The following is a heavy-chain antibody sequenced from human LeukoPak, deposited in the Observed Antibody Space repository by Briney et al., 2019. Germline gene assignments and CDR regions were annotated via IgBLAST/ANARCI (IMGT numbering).Heavy chain of an antibody. D-gene: IGHD3-10*01. CDR1: GGSISSSSYY. J-gene: IGHJ4*02. CDR2: IYYSGST. CDR3: ARRSVRPNSPFDY. Sequence: PSETLSLTCTVSGGSISSSSYYWGWIRQPPGKGLEWIGSIYYSGSTYYNPSLKSRVTISVDTSKSQFSLKLSSVTAADTAVYYCARRSVRPNSPFDYWGQGTLVTVSS. V-gene: IGHV4-39*01.